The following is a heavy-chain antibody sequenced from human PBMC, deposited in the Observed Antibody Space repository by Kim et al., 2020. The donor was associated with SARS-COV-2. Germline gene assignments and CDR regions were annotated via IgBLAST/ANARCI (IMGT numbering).Heavy chain of an antibody. Sequence: GRFTISRDNSKNTLYLQMNSLRAEDTAVYYCARVLVGYSSSWYRELHFDYWGQGTLVTVSS. J-gene: IGHJ4*02. V-gene: IGHV3-30*01. CDR3: ARVLVGYSSSWYRELHFDY. D-gene: IGHD6-13*01.